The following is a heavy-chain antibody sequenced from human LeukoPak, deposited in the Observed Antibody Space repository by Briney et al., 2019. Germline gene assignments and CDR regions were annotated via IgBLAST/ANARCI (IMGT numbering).Heavy chain of an antibody. CDR2: ISSNGGST. CDR1: GFTFSNAW. CDR3: ARDDCSSTSCYKGYYGMDV. Sequence: GGSLRLSCAASGFTFSNAWMSWVRQAPGKGLEYVSAISSNGGSTYYANSVKGRFTISRDNSKNTLYLQMGSLRAEDMAVYYCARDDCSSTSCYKGYYGMDVWGQGTTVTVSS. V-gene: IGHV3-64*01. J-gene: IGHJ6*02. D-gene: IGHD2-2*02.